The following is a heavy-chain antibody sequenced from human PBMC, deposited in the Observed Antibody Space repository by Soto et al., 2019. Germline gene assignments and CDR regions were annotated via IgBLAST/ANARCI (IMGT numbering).Heavy chain of an antibody. CDR2: ISYDGKNK. CDR3: AKAVDISVRGVPPSDY. D-gene: IGHD3-10*02. Sequence: HVHLVESGGGVVQPGRSLRLSCAASGFIFNRFGMHRVRQAPGKGLEWVAVISYDGKNKYYADSVKGRFTISRDNSQNTLFLQMNSLRPEDTAMYYCAKAVDISVRGVPPSDYWGQGTLVTVSS. CDR1: GFIFNRFG. V-gene: IGHV3-30*18. J-gene: IGHJ4*02.